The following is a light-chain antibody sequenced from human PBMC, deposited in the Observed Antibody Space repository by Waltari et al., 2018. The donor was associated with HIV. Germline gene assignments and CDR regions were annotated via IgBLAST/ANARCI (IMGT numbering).Light chain of an antibody. CDR2: GNN. CDR1: SSNIGPGYD. CDR3: QSYDSSLSGWV. J-gene: IGLJ3*02. V-gene: IGLV1-40*01. Sequence: QSVLTQPPSVSGAPGQRVTISCTGTSSNIGPGYDDQWYQHLPGTAPKLLIYGNNNRPSGVPDRFSGSKSGTSASLAITVLQTDDEADYYCQSYDSSLSGWVFGGGTKLTVL.